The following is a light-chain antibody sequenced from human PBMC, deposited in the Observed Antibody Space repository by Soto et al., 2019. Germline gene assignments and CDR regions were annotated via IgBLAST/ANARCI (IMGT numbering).Light chain of an antibody. CDR3: QQYVTSSPRT. Sequence: EIVLTQSPGTLSLSPGERATLSCRAGHTISSSYLAWYQQKPGQAPRLLVYGISRRATGIPDRFSGSGSGTDFTLTITRLEPEDFAVYYCQQYVTSSPRTFGQGTKVDI. J-gene: IGKJ1*01. V-gene: IGKV3-20*01. CDR1: HTISSSY. CDR2: GIS.